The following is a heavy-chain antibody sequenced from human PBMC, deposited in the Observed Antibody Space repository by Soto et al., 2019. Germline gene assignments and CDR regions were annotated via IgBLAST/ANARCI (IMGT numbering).Heavy chain of an antibody. CDR1: GGSFSGYY. J-gene: IGHJ5*02. V-gene: IGHV4-34*01. D-gene: IGHD2-15*01. CDR2: INHSGST. CDR3: ARGEGVVVAATPVFGRDWFDP. Sequence: PSETLSLTCAVYGGSFSGYYWSWIRQPPGKGLEWIGEINHSGSTNYNPSLKSRVTISVDTSKNQFSLKLSSVTAADTAVYYCARGEGVVVAATPVFGRDWFDPWGQGTLVTVSS.